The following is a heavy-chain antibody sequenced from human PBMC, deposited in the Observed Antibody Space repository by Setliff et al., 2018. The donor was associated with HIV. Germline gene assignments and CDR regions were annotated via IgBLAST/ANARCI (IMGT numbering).Heavy chain of an antibody. CDR1: GYSFSSYG. V-gene: IGHV1-18*01. Sequence: ASVKVSCKAYGYSFSSYGLNWVRQAPGQGLEWLGWISAENGNTNYAQKFKGRVIMTTDTSTSTAYMELKSQRSDDTAVYFCARDRSPTVAGTFGYWGQGTLVTVSS. D-gene: IGHD6-19*01. CDR3: ARDRSPTVAGTFGY. J-gene: IGHJ4*02. CDR2: ISAENGNT.